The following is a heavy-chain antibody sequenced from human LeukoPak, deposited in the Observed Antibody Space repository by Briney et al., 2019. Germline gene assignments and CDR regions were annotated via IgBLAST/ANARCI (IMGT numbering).Heavy chain of an antibody. CDR2: IYTSGST. V-gene: IGHV4-4*07. CDR3: ARDAVGATSYYYYMDV. D-gene: IGHD1-26*01. CDR1: GRSISSYY. J-gene: IGHJ6*03. Sequence: SETLSLTCTVSGRSISSYYWSWIRQPAGKGLEWIGRIYTSGSTNYNPSLKSRVTISVDKSKNQFSLKLSSVTAADTAVYYCARDAVGATSYYYYMDVWGKGTTVTVSS.